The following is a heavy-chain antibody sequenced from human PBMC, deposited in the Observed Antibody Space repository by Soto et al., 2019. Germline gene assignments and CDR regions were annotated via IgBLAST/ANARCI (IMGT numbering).Heavy chain of an antibody. CDR3: ARDRCSGGSCFPIRSWFDP. V-gene: IGHV1-3*01. Sequence: QVQLVQSGAEVKKPGASVKVSCKASGYTFTSYAMHWVRQAPGQRLEWMGWINAGNGNTKYSQKFQGRVTSTRDTPASTAYMELSSLRPEDTAVYYCARDRCSGGSCFPIRSWFDPWGQGTLVTVSS. D-gene: IGHD2-15*01. J-gene: IGHJ5*02. CDR1: GYTFTSYA. CDR2: INAGNGNT.